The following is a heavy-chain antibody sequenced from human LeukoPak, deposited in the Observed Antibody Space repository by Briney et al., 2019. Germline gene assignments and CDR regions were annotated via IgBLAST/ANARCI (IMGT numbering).Heavy chain of an antibody. J-gene: IGHJ4*02. CDR3: ARFYGSGSYYNGDY. CDR2: ISSSGSTI. V-gene: IGHV3-48*03. CDR1: GFTFSSYE. D-gene: IGHD3-10*01. Sequence: GGSLRLPCAASGFTFSSYEMNWVRQAPGKGLEWVSYISSSGSTIYYADSVKGRFTISRDNAKNSLYLQMNSLRAEDTAVYYCARFYGSGSYYNGDYWGQGTLVTVSS.